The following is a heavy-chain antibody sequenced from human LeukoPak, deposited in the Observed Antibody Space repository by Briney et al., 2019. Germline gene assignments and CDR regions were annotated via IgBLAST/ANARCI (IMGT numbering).Heavy chain of an antibody. CDR3: ARERWLQSGYFDY. CDR2: ISGSGGDT. V-gene: IGHV3-23*01. J-gene: IGHJ4*02. D-gene: IGHD4-4*01. CDR1: GFTFSSYA. Sequence: GGSLRLSCAASGFTFSSYAMSWVRQAPGKGLEWVSAISGSGGDTYYADSVKGRFTISRANSKNTLYLQMNSLSAEDTAVYYCARERWLQSGYFDYWGQGTLVTVSS.